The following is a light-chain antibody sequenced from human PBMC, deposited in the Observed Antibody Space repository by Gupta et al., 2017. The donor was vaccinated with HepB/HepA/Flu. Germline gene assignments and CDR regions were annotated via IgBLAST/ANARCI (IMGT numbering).Light chain of an antibody. CDR3: QQLSNWPKT. V-gene: IGKV3-11*01. CDR1: QSVSSY. J-gene: IGKJ1*01. CDR2: DAS. Sequence: EIVLTQSPATLSLSPGERATLTCRASQSVSSYLAWYTQKPGQDPRLLIYDASNRATGIPARFSGSGSGTDFTRTISSLEPENFAVYNCQQLSNWPKTFGQGTKVEIK.